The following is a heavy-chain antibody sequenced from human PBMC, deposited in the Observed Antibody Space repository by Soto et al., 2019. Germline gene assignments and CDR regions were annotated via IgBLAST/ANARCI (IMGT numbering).Heavy chain of an antibody. D-gene: IGHD3-3*02. CDR3: ARDLHFWSGYYTYPPGAFDY. J-gene: IGHJ4*02. CDR1: GGTFNGYA. CDR2: IIPIFGTA. Sequence: ASVKVSCKAAGGTFNGYAISWVRQAPGQGLEWMGGIIPIFGTANYAQKFQGRVTITADKSTSTAYRELSSLRSEDTAVYYCARDLHFWSGYYTYPPGAFDYWGQGTLVTVSS. V-gene: IGHV1-69*06.